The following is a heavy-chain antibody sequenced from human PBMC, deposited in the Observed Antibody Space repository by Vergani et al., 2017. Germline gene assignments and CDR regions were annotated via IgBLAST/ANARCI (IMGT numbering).Heavy chain of an antibody. CDR1: GYTFPRYA. CDR3: ARESGGVDY. CDR2: INTNTGDP. D-gene: IGHD6-25*01. Sequence: QVQLVQSGSELKKPGASVKLSCKASGYTFPRYALSWVRQAPGQGLEWLGWINTNTGDPTYAQAFRGRFVFSLDTSVSTAFLQISSLKAEDTAVYYCARESGGVDYWGQGTLVTVSS. J-gene: IGHJ4*02. V-gene: IGHV7-4-1*02.